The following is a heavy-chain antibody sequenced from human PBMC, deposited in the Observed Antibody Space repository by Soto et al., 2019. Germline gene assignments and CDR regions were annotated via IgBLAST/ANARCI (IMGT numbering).Heavy chain of an antibody. CDR3: ARAVDTYYYVSRCDSGGNWFDP. D-gene: IGHD3-22*01. CDR1: GYTFTSYY. Sequence: ASGKVSCKASGYTFTSYYMHWVRQAPGQGLERMGIINPSGGSTSYAQKFQGRVTMTRDTSTSTVYMELSSLRSEDTAVYYCARAVDTYYYVSRCDSGGNWFDPRAQGSVVTVSS. J-gene: IGHJ5*01. CDR2: INPSGGST. V-gene: IGHV1-46*01.